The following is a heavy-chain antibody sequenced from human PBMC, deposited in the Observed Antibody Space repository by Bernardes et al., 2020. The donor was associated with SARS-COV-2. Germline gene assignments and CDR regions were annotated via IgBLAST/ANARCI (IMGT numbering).Heavy chain of an antibody. CDR3: AHRRGFFYGDWYFDY. CDR1: VFSLSTSGVG. Sequence: SGPTLVKPTQTLTLTCTFSVFSLSTSGVGVGWIRQPPGKAVEWLGLMYWDDDKRYSPSLKSRLTITKDTSKNQVVLTMTNMDPVETATYYCAHRRGFFYGDWYFDYWGQGTLVTVSS. CDR2: MYWDDDK. V-gene: IGHV2-5*02. D-gene: IGHD4-17*01. J-gene: IGHJ4*02.